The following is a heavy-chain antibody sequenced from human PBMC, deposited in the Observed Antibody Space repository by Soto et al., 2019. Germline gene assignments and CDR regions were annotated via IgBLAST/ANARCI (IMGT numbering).Heavy chain of an antibody. V-gene: IGHV1-69*05. Sequence: SVKVSCKASGGTFSSYAISWVRQAPGQGLEWMGGIIPIFGTANYAQKLQGRVTMTTDTSTSTAYMELRSLRSDDTAVYYCARDTRWVVTAAGSWFDPWGQGTLVTVSS. D-gene: IGHD2-21*02. J-gene: IGHJ5*02. CDR1: GGTFSSYA. CDR3: ARDTRWVVTAAGSWFDP. CDR2: IIPIFGTA.